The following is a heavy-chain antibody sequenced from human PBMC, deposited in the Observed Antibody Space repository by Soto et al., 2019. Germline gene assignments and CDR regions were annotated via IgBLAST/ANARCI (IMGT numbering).Heavy chain of an antibody. CDR1: GVSISSGGYY. J-gene: IGHJ4*02. CDR2: IYYSGRS. V-gene: IGHV4-31*03. CDR3: ASVIGGVSEYDFDY. Sequence: QVQLQESGPGLVKPSQTLSLTCPVSGVSISSGGYYWGWIRQHPGQGLEWIGNIYYSGRSYYKPSRKSRVIMSVDTSKNHISLKRSSVTAADTAMYYCASVIGGVSEYDFDYWGQGTLVTVSS. D-gene: IGHD2-8*01.